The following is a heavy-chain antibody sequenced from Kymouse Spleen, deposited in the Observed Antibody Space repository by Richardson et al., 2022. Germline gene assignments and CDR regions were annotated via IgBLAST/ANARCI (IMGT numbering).Heavy chain of an antibody. CDR1: GGSISSSSYY. CDR2: IYYSGST. V-gene: IGHV4-39*01. J-gene: IGHJ4*02. Sequence: QLQLQESGPGLVKPSETLSLTCTVSGGSISSSSYYWGWIRQPPGKGLEWIGSIYYSGSTYYNPSLKSRVTISVDTSKNQFSLKLSSVTAADTAVYYCARQYYYGSGSYPSFDYWGQGTLVTVSS. CDR3: ARQYYYGSGSYPSFDY. D-gene: IGHD3-10*01.